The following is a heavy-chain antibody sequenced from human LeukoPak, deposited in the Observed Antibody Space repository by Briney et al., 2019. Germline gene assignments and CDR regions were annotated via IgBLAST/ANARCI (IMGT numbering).Heavy chain of an antibody. V-gene: IGHV3-30-3*01. J-gene: IGHJ4*02. CDR3: ARDPLYTNSPPSYFDY. Sequence: PGGSLRLSCAASGFTFSSYAMDWVRQAPGKGLEWVAIISYDGSNKYYADSVKGRFTISRDNSKNTLYLQMNSLRAEDTAVYYCARDPLYTNSPPSYFDYWGQGTPVTVSS. D-gene: IGHD2-2*02. CDR2: ISYDGSNK. CDR1: GFTFSSYA.